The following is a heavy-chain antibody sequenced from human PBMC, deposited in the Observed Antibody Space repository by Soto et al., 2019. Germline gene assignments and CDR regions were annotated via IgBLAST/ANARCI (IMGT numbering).Heavy chain of an antibody. CDR3: TTGVY. Sequence: LRRSCEASGFTFSDAWISWVRQAPGKGLEWVGRIISNADGGTRDYAAPVKGRFSISRDDSKNTLYLQMNSLKTEDTAVYYCTTGVYWGQGALVTVSS. CDR2: IISNADGGTR. CDR1: GFTFSDAW. J-gene: IGHJ4*02. D-gene: IGHD2-8*01. V-gene: IGHV3-15*01.